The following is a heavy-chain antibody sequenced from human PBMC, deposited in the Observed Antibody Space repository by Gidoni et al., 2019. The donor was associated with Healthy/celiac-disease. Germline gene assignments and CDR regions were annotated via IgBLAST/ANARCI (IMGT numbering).Heavy chain of an antibody. CDR1: GFTFSSYA. J-gene: IGHJ4*02. CDR3: AKARTHTAMVTPTIDY. Sequence: EVQLLESGGGLVQPGGSLRLSCAASGFTFSSYAMSWVRQAPGKGLEWVSAISGSGDSTYYADSVKGRFTISRDNSKNTLYLQMNSLRAEDTAVYYCAKARTHTAMVTPTIDYWGQGTLVTVSS. V-gene: IGHV3-23*01. D-gene: IGHD5-18*01. CDR2: ISGSGDST.